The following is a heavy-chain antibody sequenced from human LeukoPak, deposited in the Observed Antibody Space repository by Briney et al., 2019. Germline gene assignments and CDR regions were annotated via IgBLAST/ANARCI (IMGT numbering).Heavy chain of an antibody. V-gene: IGHV4-38-2*02. Sequence: SETLSLTCTVSGYSISSGYYWDWIRQPPGEGLEWIGSIYHSGSTDYNPSLKSRVTISIDTSKNQFSLKLSSVTAADTAIYYCARPFLRFSSGWHFNYWGQGILVTVSS. CDR1: GYSISSGYY. CDR2: IYHSGST. CDR3: ARPFLRFSSGWHFNY. D-gene: IGHD6-19*01. J-gene: IGHJ4*02.